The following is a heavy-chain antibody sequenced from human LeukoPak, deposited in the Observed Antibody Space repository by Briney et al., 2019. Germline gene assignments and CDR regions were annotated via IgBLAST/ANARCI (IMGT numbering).Heavy chain of an antibody. V-gene: IGHV3-73*01. CDR2: IRSKTGNYAA. Sequence: GGSLRLSCVVSGFTFSGAAIHWVRQAPGKGLEWVGRIRSKTGNYAAAYGESVKDRFAMSRDDSKSTAYLQMNSLKTADTAVYYCTTGVAGAADPSVFDLWGRGTLVTVSS. D-gene: IGHD6-19*01. CDR3: TTGVAGAADPSVFDL. J-gene: IGHJ2*01. CDR1: GFTFSGAA.